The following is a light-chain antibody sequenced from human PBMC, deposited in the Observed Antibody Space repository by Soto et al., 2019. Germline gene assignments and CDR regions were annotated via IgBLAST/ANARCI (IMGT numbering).Light chain of an antibody. CDR1: SSDVGAYNY. V-gene: IGLV2-14*01. CDR2: EVS. Sequence: HSLLTQPASVSGSPGQTITISCTGTSSDVGAYNYVSWYQQHPGKAPKLMIYEVSNRPSGVSDRFSGSKSGNTASLTISGLQAADEADYYCSSKRTTASLVFGTGTKVTVL. CDR3: SSKRTTASLV. J-gene: IGLJ1*01.